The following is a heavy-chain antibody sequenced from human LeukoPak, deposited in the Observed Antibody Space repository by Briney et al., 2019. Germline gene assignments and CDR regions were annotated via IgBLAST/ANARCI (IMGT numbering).Heavy chain of an antibody. Sequence: GGSLRLSCTASGFSFSGHWMHWARQLPGKGLVWVSRISPTGSTTIYADSVKGRLTVSRDNAKNTLYLQVNNLRAEDPAVYYCTRGPNSNWSGLDFWGQGTLLTVSS. CDR1: GFSFSGHW. CDR3: TRGPNSNWSGLDF. V-gene: IGHV3-74*01. D-gene: IGHD6-6*01. CDR2: ISPTGSTT. J-gene: IGHJ4*02.